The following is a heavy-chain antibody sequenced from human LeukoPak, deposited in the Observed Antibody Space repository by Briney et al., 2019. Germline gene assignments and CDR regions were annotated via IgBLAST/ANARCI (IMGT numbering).Heavy chain of an antibody. Sequence: GRSLRLSCAASGFTFSSYAMSWVRQAPGKGLEWVSAISGSGGSTYYADSVKGRFTISRDNSKNTLYLQMNSLRAEDTAVYYCAKDRQYRLDAFDIWGQGAMVTVSS. V-gene: IGHV3-23*01. D-gene: IGHD2-2*01. CDR2: ISGSGGST. J-gene: IGHJ3*02. CDR1: GFTFSSYA. CDR3: AKDRQYRLDAFDI.